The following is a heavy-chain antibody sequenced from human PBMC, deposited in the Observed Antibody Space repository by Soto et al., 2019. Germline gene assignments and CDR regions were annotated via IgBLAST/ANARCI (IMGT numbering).Heavy chain of an antibody. CDR1: GFTFSSYG. J-gene: IGHJ6*02. Sequence: QVQLVESGGGVVQPGRSLRLSCAASGFTFSSYGMHWVRQAPGKGLXWVAVIWYDGSNKYYADSVKGRFTISRDNSKNTLYLQMNSLRAEDTAVYYCAREYSNYNYYYYGMDVWGQGTTVTVSS. V-gene: IGHV3-33*01. CDR3: AREYSNYNYYYYGMDV. D-gene: IGHD4-4*01. CDR2: IWYDGSNK.